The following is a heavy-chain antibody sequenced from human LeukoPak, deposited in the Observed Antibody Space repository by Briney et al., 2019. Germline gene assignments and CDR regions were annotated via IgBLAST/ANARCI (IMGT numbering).Heavy chain of an antibody. CDR2: IKQDGSAK. V-gene: IGHV3-7*03. D-gene: IGHD2-2*01. CDR3: ARTDIVVVPAAINTRYYYYGMDV. Sequence: PGGSLRLSCAASGFTFSRHWMYWVRQAPGKGLEWVTNIKQDGSAKPYVDSVKGRFTISRDNAKNSLFLQMNSLRVEDTAVYYCARTDIVVVPAAINTRYYYYGMDVWGQGTTVTVSS. J-gene: IGHJ6*02. CDR1: GFTFSRHW.